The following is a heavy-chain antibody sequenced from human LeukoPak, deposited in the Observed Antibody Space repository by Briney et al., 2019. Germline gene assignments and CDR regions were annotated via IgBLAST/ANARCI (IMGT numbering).Heavy chain of an antibody. CDR2: ITPFNGNT. CDR3: VRLYGDYGYYFDF. CDR1: GYTFTSYG. J-gene: IGHJ4*02. V-gene: IGHV1-18*01. D-gene: IGHD4-17*01. Sequence: VKVSCKASGYTFTSYGITWVRQAPGQGLEWMGWITPFNGNTNYAQKVQDRVTMTTDTSTSTADMELRSLRSDDTALYYCVRLYGDYGYYFDFWGQGTLVTVSS.